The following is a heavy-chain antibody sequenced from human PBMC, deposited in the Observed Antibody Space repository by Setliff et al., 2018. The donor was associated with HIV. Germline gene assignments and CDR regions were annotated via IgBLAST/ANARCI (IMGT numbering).Heavy chain of an antibody. Sequence: GSLRLSCVASGFSFNNYWMNWVRQAPGKGLEWVANIKKDGSEKYYVDSVKGRFIISRDNAKNSLYLQVNSLRAEDTAVYFCARDYRWLNWFFDLWGRGTLVTVSS. D-gene: IGHD5-12*01. CDR2: IKKDGSEK. V-gene: IGHV3-7*01. J-gene: IGHJ2*01. CDR1: GFSFNNYW. CDR3: ARDYRWLNWFFDL.